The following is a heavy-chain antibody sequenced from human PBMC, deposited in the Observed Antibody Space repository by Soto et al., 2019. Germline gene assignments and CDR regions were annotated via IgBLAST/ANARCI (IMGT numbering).Heavy chain of an antibody. D-gene: IGHD3-3*01. Sequence: QITLNESGPPLVKPTQTLTLTCTFSGFSLTTSGVGVGGIRQSPGKAPEWLALIYWDDDKRYSPSLKSRLTITKDTSKNQVVLTMANLDPADTATYYCAHRVLRTVFGLVTTTAIYFDFWGQGTPVAVSS. V-gene: IGHV2-5*02. CDR1: GFSLTTSGVG. J-gene: IGHJ4*02. CDR3: AHRVLRTVFGLVTTTAIYFDF. CDR2: IYWDDDK.